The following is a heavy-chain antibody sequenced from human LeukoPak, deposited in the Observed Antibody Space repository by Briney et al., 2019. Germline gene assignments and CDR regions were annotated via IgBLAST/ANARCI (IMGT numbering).Heavy chain of an antibody. V-gene: IGHV3-11*01. D-gene: IGHD4-17*01. Sequence: GGSLRLSCAASGFTFSDYYMSWIRQVPGKGLEWVSYISSSGSTIYYADSVKGRFTISRDNAKNSLYLQMNSLRAEDTAVYYCARVKDYGDPSDYWGQGTLVTVSS. CDR2: ISSSGSTI. J-gene: IGHJ4*02. CDR1: GFTFSDYY. CDR3: ARVKDYGDPSDY.